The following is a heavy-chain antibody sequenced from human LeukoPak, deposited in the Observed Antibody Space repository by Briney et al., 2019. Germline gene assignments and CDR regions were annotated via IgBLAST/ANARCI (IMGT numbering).Heavy chain of an antibody. Sequence: GGSLRLSCAASGFTLSSYDKHWVRQATGKGLEWISTVGTAGDTYYPGSVKGRLTISRENANNSLCLQMNSLRAGDTAVYYCARDRLGYDSSGYDAFDIWGQGTMVTVSS. J-gene: IGHJ3*02. D-gene: IGHD3-22*01. CDR3: ARDRLGYDSSGYDAFDI. CDR1: GFTLSSYD. CDR2: VGTAGDT. V-gene: IGHV3-13*01.